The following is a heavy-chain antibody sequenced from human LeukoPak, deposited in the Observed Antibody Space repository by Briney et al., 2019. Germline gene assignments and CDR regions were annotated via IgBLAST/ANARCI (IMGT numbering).Heavy chain of an antibody. J-gene: IGHJ4*02. CDR3: ARRSDSGSDDGEDYFDY. D-gene: IGHD1-26*01. V-gene: IGHV4-39*01. Sequence: SETLSLTCTVSGGSISSYYWSWIRQPPGKGLQWIGSIYYDGSTYYNPSLKSRVTISVDTSKNQFSLNLTSVTAADTAVYFCARRSDSGSDDGEDYFDYWGQGTLVTVSS. CDR1: GGSISSYY. CDR2: IYYDGST.